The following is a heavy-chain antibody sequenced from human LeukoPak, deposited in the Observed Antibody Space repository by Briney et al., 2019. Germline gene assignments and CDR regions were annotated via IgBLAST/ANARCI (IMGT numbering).Heavy chain of an antibody. CDR2: IYYSGST. Sequence: SETLSLTCTVSNDSINNYYWSWIRQPPGKRLEWIGHIYYSGSTKYNPSLDSRVTISVDTSKNQFSLTLSSVTAADTAVYYCARQLYSSGWFLDYWGQGTLVTVSS. D-gene: IGHD6-19*01. CDR1: NDSINNYY. CDR3: ARQLYSSGWFLDY. V-gene: IGHV4-59*08. J-gene: IGHJ4*02.